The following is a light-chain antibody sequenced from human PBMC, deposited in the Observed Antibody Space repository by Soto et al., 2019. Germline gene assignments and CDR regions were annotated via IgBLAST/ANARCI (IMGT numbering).Light chain of an antibody. Sequence: EIVLTQSPATLSLSPGERATLSCRASQGVSSYLAWYQQKPGQAPRLLIYDASNRATGIPARFSGSGSGTDFTLTISSLEPEDFAVYYCQQRSHWPPWTFGQGT. CDR1: QGVSSY. V-gene: IGKV3-11*01. CDR3: QQRSHWPPWT. J-gene: IGKJ1*01. CDR2: DAS.